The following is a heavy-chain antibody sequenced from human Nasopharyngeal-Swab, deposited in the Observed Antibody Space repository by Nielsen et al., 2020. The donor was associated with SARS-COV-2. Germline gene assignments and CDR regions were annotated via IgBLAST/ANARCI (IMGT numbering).Heavy chain of an antibody. Sequence: GGSLRLSCTGSGFRFIGYPMSWFRQAPGQGLEWLGFIRSKAYGGTTEYAASVKGRFTISRDDSTNIAYLQLNSLKTEDTAVYYCTRGGASAKYCFDYWGQGTLVTVSS. CDR3: TRGGASAKYCFDY. CDR2: IRSKAYGGTT. D-gene: IGHD6-13*01. V-gene: IGHV3-49*03. J-gene: IGHJ4*02. CDR1: GFRFIGYP.